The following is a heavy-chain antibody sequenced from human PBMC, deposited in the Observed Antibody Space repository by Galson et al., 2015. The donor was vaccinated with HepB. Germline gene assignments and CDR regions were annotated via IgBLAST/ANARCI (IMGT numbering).Heavy chain of an antibody. J-gene: IGHJ4*02. CDR2: IIPIFGTA. V-gene: IGHV1-69*13. Sequence: SVKVSCKASGGTFSSYAISWVRQAPGQGLEWMGGIIPIFGTANYAQKFQGRVTITADESTSTAYMELSSLRSEDTAVYYCTREGVGVPTAIDYWGQGTLVTVSS. CDR3: TREGVGVPTAIDY. CDR1: GGTFSSYA. D-gene: IGHD1-1*01.